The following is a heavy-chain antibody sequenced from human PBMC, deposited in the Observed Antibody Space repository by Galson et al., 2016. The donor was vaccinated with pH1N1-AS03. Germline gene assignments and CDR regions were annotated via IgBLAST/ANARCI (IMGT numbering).Heavy chain of an antibody. CDR1: GFTFSHYG. V-gene: IGHV3-33*01. CDR2: IWYDGSYT. D-gene: IGHD2-15*01. J-gene: IGHJ5*02. CDR3: ARGRIYSMEGKFGFDL. Sequence: SLRLPCAASGFTFSHYGIHWVRQAPGKGLEWVAVIWYDGSYTYYTDSVKGRFTISRDNSKSTLSLQMNSLRVEDTAIYYCARGRIYSMEGKFGFDLWGQGTLVTVSS.